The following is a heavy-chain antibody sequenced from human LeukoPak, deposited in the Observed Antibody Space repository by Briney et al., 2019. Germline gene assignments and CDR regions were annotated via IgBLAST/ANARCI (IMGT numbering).Heavy chain of an antibody. CDR2: MDPNSGNT. V-gene: IGHV1-8*03. J-gene: IGHJ4*02. CDR3: ATSSGNYHFDY. D-gene: IGHD1-26*01. CDR1: GYTFTSYQ. Sequence: ASVKVSCKASGYTFTSYQINWGRQATGQGREWMGWMDPNSGNTNYAQKFQGRVTITSNTSISTAYMELSSLRSEDTAIYYCATSSGNYHFDYWGQGTLVTVSS.